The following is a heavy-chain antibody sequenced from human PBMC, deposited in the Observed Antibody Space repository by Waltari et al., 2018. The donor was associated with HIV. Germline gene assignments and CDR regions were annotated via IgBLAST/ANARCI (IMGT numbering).Heavy chain of an antibody. J-gene: IGHJ4*02. CDR1: GLSGATRA. CDR3: ASEAAVSAGPLDS. V-gene: IGHV3-23*05. D-gene: IGHD6-19*01. CDR2: IGTSDNST. Sequence: EVHLAESGGGLVQPGESLRISCAVSGLSGATRALTWVRQAPGKGLQWVSSIGTSDNSTYYLDSVRGRFLISRDDSQTTVSLQMDRLTTNDTAVYYCASEAAVSAGPLDSWGQGIAVIVSS.